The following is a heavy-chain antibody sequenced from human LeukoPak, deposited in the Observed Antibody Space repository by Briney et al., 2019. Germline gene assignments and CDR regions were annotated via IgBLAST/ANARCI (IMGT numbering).Heavy chain of an antibody. V-gene: IGHV4-34*01. D-gene: IGHD2-2*03. J-gene: IGHJ5*02. CDR2: INHSGST. Sequence: SETLSLTCAVYGGSFSGYYWSWIRQPPGKGLEWIGEINHSGSTNYNPSLKSRVTISVDTSKNQFSLKLSSVTAADTAVYYCARRGATGYCSSTSCYLRGWFDPWGQGTLVTVSS. CDR3: ARRGATGYCSSTSCYLRGWFDP. CDR1: GGSFSGYY.